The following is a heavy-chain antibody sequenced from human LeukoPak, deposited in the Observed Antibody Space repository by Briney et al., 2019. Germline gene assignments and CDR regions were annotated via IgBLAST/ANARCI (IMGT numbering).Heavy chain of an antibody. V-gene: IGHV1-69*06. J-gene: IGHJ6*02. CDR3: ATEGRGGPYGMDV. D-gene: IGHD3-10*01. CDR2: IIPIFGTA. Sequence: SVKVSCKASGGTFSSYAISWVRQAPGQGLEWMGGIIPIFGTANYAQKFQGRVTMTEDTSTDTAYMELSSLRSEDTAVYYCATEGRGGPYGMDVWGQGTTVTVSS. CDR1: GGTFSSYA.